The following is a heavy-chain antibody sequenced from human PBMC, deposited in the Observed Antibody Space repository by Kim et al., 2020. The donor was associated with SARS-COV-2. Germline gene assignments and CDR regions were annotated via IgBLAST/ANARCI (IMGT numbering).Heavy chain of an antibody. CDR3: ARHADMVRGVIISRSFHVAFDY. D-gene: IGHD3-10*01. CDR2: IYYSGST. J-gene: IGHJ4*02. Sequence: SETLSLTCTVSGGSISSSSYYWGWIRQPPGKGLEWIGSIYYSGSTYYNPSLKSRVTISVDTSKNQFSLKLSSVTAADTAVYYCARHADMVRGVIISRSFHVAFDYWGQGTLVTVSS. CDR1: GGSISSSSYY. V-gene: IGHV4-39*01.